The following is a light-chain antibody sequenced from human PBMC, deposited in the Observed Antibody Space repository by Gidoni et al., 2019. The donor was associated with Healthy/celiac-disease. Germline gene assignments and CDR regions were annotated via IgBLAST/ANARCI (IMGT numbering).Light chain of an antibody. Sequence: DIVMTQSPDSLAESLGERATINCKSSQSVLYSSNNKNYLAWYQLKPGQPPKLLIYWASTRESGVPDRFSGSGSRTALTLTISRLQAEDVSVYYCQQSYSPPFTFGQGTRLEI. CDR2: WAS. J-gene: IGKJ5*01. V-gene: IGKV4-1*01. CDR3: QQSYSPPFT. CDR1: QSVLYSSNNKNY.